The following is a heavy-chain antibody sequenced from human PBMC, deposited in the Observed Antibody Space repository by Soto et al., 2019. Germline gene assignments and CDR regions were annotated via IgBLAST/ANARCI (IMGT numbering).Heavy chain of an antibody. CDR2: IIPILGIA. CDR3: ARDRGDGYNFG. CDR1: GGTFSSYT. J-gene: IGHJ4*02. V-gene: IGHV1-69*08. D-gene: IGHD5-12*01. Sequence: QVQLVQSGAEVKKPGSSVKVSCKASGGTFSSYTISWVRQVPGQGLEWMGRIIPILGIANYAQKFQGRVTITADKSTSTAYMELSSLRSEDTAVYYCARDRGDGYNFGWGQGTLVTVSS.